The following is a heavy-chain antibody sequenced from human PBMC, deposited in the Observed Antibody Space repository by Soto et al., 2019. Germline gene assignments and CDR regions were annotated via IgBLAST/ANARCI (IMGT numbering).Heavy chain of an antibody. Sequence: SLRLSCAASGFTFSSYWMHWVRQGPGKGLVWVSRISGDGSSTGYADSVKGRFTISRDNAKNTLYLQMNSLRAEDTAVYYCARAVGVIRRGFDPWGQGTQVTVPQ. D-gene: IGHD3-16*02. CDR2: ISGDGSST. CDR3: ARAVGVIRRGFDP. CDR1: GFTFSSYW. V-gene: IGHV3-74*01. J-gene: IGHJ5*02.